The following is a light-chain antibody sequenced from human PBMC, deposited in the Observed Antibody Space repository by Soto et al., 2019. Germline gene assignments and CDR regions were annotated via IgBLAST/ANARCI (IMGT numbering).Light chain of an antibody. J-gene: IGKJ4*01. CDR3: QQGSRQQFPGT. V-gene: IGKV3-15*01. CDR2: DAS. CDR1: QSVSSN. Sequence: EIVMTQSPATLSVSPGERATLSCRASQSVSSNLAWYQQKPGQAPRLLIYDASTRATGIPARFSGSGSGTEYHLTISSLESEVPDVYYCQQGSRQQFPGTFGGGTKVEIK.